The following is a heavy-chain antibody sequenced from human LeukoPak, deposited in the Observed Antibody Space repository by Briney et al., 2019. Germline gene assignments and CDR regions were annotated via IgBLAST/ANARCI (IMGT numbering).Heavy chain of an antibody. CDR1: GFTFSSYS. D-gene: IGHD6-13*01. J-gene: IGHJ4*02. CDR3: ARDQGRGSSSWYGVSDY. CDR2: ISSSSSTI. Sequence: PGGSLRLSCAASGFTFSSYSMNWVRQAPGKGLEWVSYISSSSSTIYYADSVKGRFTISRDNAKNSLYLQMNSLRAEDTAVYYCARDQGRGSSSWYGVSDYWGQGTLVTVSS. V-gene: IGHV3-48*04.